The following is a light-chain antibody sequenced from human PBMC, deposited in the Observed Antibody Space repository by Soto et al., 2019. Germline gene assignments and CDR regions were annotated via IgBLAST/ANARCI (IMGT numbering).Light chain of an antibody. V-gene: IGKV3-15*01. CDR1: QSVSSN. Sequence: EIVMTQSPATLSVSPGERATLSCRASQSVSSNLAWYQQKPGQAPMLLIYSASAKTTGVPARFTGSGSGTEFTLTISSLQSEDFAVYYCQQCSNWPYTFGQGTKLEIK. CDR3: QQCSNWPYT. J-gene: IGKJ2*01. CDR2: SAS.